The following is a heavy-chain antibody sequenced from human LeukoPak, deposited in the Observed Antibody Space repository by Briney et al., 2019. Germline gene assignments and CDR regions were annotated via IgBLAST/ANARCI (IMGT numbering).Heavy chain of an antibody. CDR3: ARDLGQYYDTSDNWFDP. J-gene: IGHJ5*02. CDR1: GFTFSNYW. Sequence: GGSLRLSCAASGFTFSNYWMHWVRQAPGKGLLWVSRINSDGINTSYADSVKGRFTISRDNAKNTLNLQMNSLRAEDTAVYYCARDLGQYYDTSDNWFDPWGQGTLVTVSS. D-gene: IGHD3-22*01. CDR2: INSDGINT. V-gene: IGHV3-74*01.